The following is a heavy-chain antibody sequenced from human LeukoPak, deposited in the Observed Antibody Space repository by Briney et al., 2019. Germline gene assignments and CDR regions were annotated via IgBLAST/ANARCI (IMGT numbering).Heavy chain of an antibody. CDR1: GYTFTNYY. V-gene: IGHV1-46*01. D-gene: IGHD5-24*01. CDR3: ARIRDGYNDAYDI. J-gene: IGHJ3*02. CDR2: INPGGGNT. Sequence: ASVKVSCKASGYTFTNYYIHWVRQAPGQGLEWMGLINPGGGNTNYAQNFQGRVTMTRDTSASTVYMELSSLRSEDTAIYYYARIRDGYNDAYDIWGQGTVVTVPS.